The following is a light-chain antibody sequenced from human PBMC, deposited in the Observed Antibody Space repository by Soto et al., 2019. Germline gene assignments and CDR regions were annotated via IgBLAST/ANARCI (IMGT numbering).Light chain of an antibody. Sequence: QLTQSPSFLSASEVDGVTITCRDSQDIHVFLPWYQHKPGKATRFLIDSASTLQSGVRSRFSGRRSRTEFTPTINSLQPEDIGTYHCQKFHKYPLTFVPGTKGDIK. V-gene: IGKV1-9*01. CDR3: QKFHKYPLT. J-gene: IGKJ3*01. CDR2: SAS. CDR1: QDIHVF.